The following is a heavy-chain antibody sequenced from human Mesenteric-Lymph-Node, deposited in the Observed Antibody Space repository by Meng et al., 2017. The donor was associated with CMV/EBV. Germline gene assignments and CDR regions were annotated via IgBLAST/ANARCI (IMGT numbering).Heavy chain of an antibody. V-gene: IGHV2-5*02. Sequence: TSGVGVCWIRQPPGKALEWLALIYWDDDKRYSPSLKSRLTITKDTSKNQVVLTMTNMDPVDTATYYCAHRYYDILTGYSDPPTFDYWGQGTLVTVSS. D-gene: IGHD3-9*01. CDR2: IYWDDDK. CDR3: AHRYYDILTGYSDPPTFDY. CDR1: TSGVG. J-gene: IGHJ4*02.